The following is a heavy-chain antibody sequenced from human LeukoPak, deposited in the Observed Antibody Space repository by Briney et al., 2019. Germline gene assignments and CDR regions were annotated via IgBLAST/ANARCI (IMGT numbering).Heavy chain of an antibody. CDR3: ARGPYSSRYDY. D-gene: IGHD6-13*01. Sequence: SETLSLTCTVSGGSISSSYWSWIRQPPGKGLEWIGYIYYSGSTNYNPSLKSRVTMSVDTSKNQFSLNLSSVTAADTAVYYCARGPYSSRYDYWGQGTVVTVST. CDR2: IYYSGST. V-gene: IGHV4-59*01. J-gene: IGHJ4*02. CDR1: GGSISSSY.